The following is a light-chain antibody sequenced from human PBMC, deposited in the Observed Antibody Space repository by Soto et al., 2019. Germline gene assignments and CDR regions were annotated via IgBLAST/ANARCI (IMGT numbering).Light chain of an antibody. CDR1: QSISSY. Sequence: DIQMTQSPSSLSASVGDRVTITCRASQSISSYLNWYQQKPGKAPKLLIYAASSLQSGVPSMFSSSGSGTDFTLTISSLQPEDFATYYCQQSYSTPRTFGQGTKLEIK. V-gene: IGKV1-39*01. CDR3: QQSYSTPRT. J-gene: IGKJ2*01. CDR2: AAS.